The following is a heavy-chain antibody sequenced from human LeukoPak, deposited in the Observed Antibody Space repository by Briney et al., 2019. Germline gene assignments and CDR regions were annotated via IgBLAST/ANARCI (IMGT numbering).Heavy chain of an antibody. CDR1: GGSFSGYY. V-gene: IGHV4-34*01. J-gene: IGHJ4*02. D-gene: IGHD1-26*01. CDR2: INHSGST. Sequence: SETLSLTCAVYGGSFSGYYWSWIRQPPGKGLEWIGEINHSGSTNYNPSLKSRVTISVDTSKNQFSLKLSSVTAADTAVYYCASGMEVGANPFDYWGQGTLVTVSS. CDR3: ASGMEVGANPFDY.